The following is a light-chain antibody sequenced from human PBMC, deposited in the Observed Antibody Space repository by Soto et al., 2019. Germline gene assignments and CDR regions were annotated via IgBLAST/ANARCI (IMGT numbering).Light chain of an antibody. V-gene: IGLV1-40*01. CDR3: QSYYSSLSGSRVL. CDR1: RSNIGAGYD. Sequence: QSVLTQPPSVSGAPGQRVTISCTGSRSNIGAGYDVHWYQQLPGTAPKLLIYGNTNRPSGVPDRFSGSKSGTSASLAITGLQAEDEADYYCQSYYSSLSGSRVLFGGGTQLTVL. CDR2: GNT. J-gene: IGLJ2*01.